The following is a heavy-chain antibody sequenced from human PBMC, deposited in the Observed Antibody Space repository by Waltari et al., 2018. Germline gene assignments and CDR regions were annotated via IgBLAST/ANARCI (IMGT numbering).Heavy chain of an antibody. J-gene: IGHJ2*01. CDR3: ARQKGYYYDSSGYSEPSIDL. Sequence: QVQLQESGPGLVKPSQTLSLTCTVSGGSISSGSYYRSWIRQPDGKGMEWIGRIYTSGSTNYNPSLKSRVTISVDTSKNQFSLKLSSVTAADTAVYYCARQKGYYYDSSGYSEPSIDLWGRGTLVTVSS. CDR1: GGSISSGSYY. D-gene: IGHD3-22*01. CDR2: IYTSGST. V-gene: IGHV4-61*02.